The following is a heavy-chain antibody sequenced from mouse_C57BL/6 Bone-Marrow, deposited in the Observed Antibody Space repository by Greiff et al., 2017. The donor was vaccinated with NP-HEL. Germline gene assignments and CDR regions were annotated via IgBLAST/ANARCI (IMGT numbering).Heavy chain of an antibody. J-gene: IGHJ2*01. D-gene: IGHD1-1*01. CDR1: GYTFTSYG. Sequence: QVHVKQSGAELARPGASVKLSCKASGYTFTSYGISWVKQRTGQGLEWIGEIYPRRGNTYYNEKFQGKATLTADKSSSTAYMELRSLTSEDSAVYFCARYDYLYYFDYWGQGTTLTVSS. CDR3: ARYDYLYYFDY. V-gene: IGHV1-81*01. CDR2: IYPRRGNT.